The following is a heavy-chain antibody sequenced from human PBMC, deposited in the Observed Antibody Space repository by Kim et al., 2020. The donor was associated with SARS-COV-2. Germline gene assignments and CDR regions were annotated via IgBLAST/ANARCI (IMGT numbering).Heavy chain of an antibody. CDR2: GGTT. Sequence: GGTTDYAAPVKGRFTISRDDSKNTLYLQMNSLKTEDTAVYYCTTVSSSGYWGQGTLVTVSS. V-gene: IGHV3-15*01. J-gene: IGHJ4*02. D-gene: IGHD3-10*01. CDR3: TTVSSSGY.